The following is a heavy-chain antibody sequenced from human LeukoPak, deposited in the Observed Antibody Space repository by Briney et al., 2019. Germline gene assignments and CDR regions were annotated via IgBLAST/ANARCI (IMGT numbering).Heavy chain of an antibody. D-gene: IGHD2-2*01. Sequence: GGSLRLSCAASGFTFSSYSMNWVRQAPGNGLEWVSSISSSSSYIYYADSVKGRFTISRDNAKNSLYLQMNSLRAEDTAVYYCASTYCSSTSCYYYWGQGTLVTVSS. J-gene: IGHJ4*02. CDR1: GFTFSSYS. CDR2: ISSSSSYI. V-gene: IGHV3-21*01. CDR3: ASTYCSSTSCYYY.